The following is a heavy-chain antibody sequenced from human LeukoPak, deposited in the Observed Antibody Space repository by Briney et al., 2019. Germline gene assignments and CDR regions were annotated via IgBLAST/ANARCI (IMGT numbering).Heavy chain of an antibody. CDR3: ARFYDY. Sequence: SQTLSLTCTVSGGSISSGSYCWSWIRQPAGKGLEWIGRIYTSGSTNYNPSLKSRVTISVDTSKNQFSLKLSSVTAADTAVYYCARFYDYWGQGTLVTVSS. CDR2: IYTSGST. V-gene: IGHV4-61*02. CDR1: GGSISSGSYC. J-gene: IGHJ4*02.